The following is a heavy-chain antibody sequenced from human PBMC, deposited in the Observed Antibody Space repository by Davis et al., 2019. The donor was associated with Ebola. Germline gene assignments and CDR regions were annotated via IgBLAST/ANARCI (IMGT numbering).Heavy chain of an antibody. CDR3: ARNRGVVGAINY. CDR1: GGSISSGGYY. Sequence: MPSETLSLTCPVSGGSISSGGYYWSWIRQHPGKGLEWIGYIYYSGSTYYNPSLKSRVTISVDTSKNQFSLKLSSVTAADTAVYYCARNRGVVGAINYWGQGTLVTVSS. V-gene: IGHV4-31*03. D-gene: IGHD3-3*01. J-gene: IGHJ4*02. CDR2: IYYSGST.